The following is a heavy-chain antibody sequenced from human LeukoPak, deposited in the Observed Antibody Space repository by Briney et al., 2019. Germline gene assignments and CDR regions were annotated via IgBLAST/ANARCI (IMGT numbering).Heavy chain of an antibody. V-gene: IGHV4-34*01. CDR3: ASPYSPDY. CDR2: INHSGST. D-gene: IGHD2-15*01. CDR1: GGSFSGYY. J-gene: IGHJ4*02. Sequence: SETLSLICAVYGGSFSGYYWSWIRQPPGKGLEWIGEINHSGSTNYNPSLKSRVTISVDTSKNQFSLKLSSVTAADTAVYYCASPYSPDYWGQGTLVTVSS.